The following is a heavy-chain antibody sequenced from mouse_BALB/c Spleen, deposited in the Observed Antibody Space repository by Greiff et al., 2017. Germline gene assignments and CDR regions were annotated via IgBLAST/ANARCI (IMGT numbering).Heavy chain of an antibody. Sequence: QVQLKQPGAELVKPGASVKLSCTASGYTFTSYCMHLVHQSPGQGLEWIGEIDPSDSYTNYNHKFKGQATLSVDKSSNSAYMQLISLTSEDAAVFYCARGSYDEGAWFAYWGQGTLVTVSA. CDR1: GYTFTSYC. J-gene: IGHJ3*01. CDR3: ARGSYDEGAWFAY. CDR2: IDPSDSYT. D-gene: IGHD1-1*01. V-gene: IGHV1-69*02.